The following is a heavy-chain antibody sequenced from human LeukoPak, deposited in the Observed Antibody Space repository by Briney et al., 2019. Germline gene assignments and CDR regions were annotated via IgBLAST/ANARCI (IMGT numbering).Heavy chain of an antibody. Sequence: ASVKVSCKASGGTFSSYAISWVRQAPGQGLEWMGGIIPIFGTANYAQKFQGRVTITTDGSTSTAYMELSSLRSEDTAVYYCASPATGDGYNYWGQGTLVTVSS. V-gene: IGHV1-69*05. CDR3: ASPATGDGYNY. CDR1: GGTFSSYA. J-gene: IGHJ4*02. D-gene: IGHD5-24*01. CDR2: IIPIFGTA.